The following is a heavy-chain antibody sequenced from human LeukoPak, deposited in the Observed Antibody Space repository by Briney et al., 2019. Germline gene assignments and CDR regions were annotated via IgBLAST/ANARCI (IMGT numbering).Heavy chain of an antibody. CDR3: ARYGVSGWVIDN. J-gene: IGHJ4*02. D-gene: IGHD6-19*01. Sequence: SETLSLTCTVSGGSISSSSYYWTWIRQSPGQGLEWIGYIYHTGATTYNPSLKSRVTMSIDTSKKQFSLKLTSVTAADTAVYFCARYGVSGWVIDNWGQGTLVTVSS. CDR1: GGSISSSSYY. CDR2: IYHTGAT. V-gene: IGHV4-61*05.